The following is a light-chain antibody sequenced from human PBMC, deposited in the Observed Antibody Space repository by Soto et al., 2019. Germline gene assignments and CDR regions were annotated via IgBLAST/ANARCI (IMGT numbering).Light chain of an antibody. CDR3: SSYAGSSTLYV. CDR1: SSDVGGYNY. J-gene: IGLJ1*01. V-gene: IGLV2-14*01. Sequence: QSVLTQPASVSGSPGQSITISCTGTSSDVGGYNYVSWYQQYPGKAPKLMIYEVSNRPSGVSNRFSGSKSGNTASLTISGLQAEDEADYYCSSYAGSSTLYVFGTGTKVTVL. CDR2: EVS.